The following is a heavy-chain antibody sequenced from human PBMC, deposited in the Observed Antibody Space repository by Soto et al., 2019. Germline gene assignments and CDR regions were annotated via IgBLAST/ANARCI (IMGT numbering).Heavy chain of an antibody. CDR2: IWYDGSNK. J-gene: IGHJ6*02. Sequence: GGSLRLSCAASGFTFSSYGMHGVRQAPGKGLEWVAVIWYDGSNKYYADSVKGRFTISRDNSKNTLYLQMNSLRAEDTAVYYCARETYYYGMDVWGQGTTVTVSS. V-gene: IGHV3-33*01. CDR1: GFTFSSYG. CDR3: ARETYYYGMDV.